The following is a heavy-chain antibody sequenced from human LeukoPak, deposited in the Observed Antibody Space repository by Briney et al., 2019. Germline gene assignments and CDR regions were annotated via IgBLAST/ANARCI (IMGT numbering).Heavy chain of an antibody. D-gene: IGHD6-19*01. CDR1: GGTFSSYA. V-gene: IGHV1-69*05. CDR3: AREVYSSGWYYFDY. Sequence: SVKVSCKASGGTFSSYAIGWVRQAPGQGLEWMGGIIPIFGTANYAQKFQGRVTITTDESTSTAYMELSNLRAEDTAVYYCAREVYSSGWYYFDYWGQGTLVTVSS. CDR2: IIPIFGTA. J-gene: IGHJ4*02.